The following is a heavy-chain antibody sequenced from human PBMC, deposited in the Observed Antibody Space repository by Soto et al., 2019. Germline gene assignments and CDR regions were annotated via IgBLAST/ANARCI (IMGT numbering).Heavy chain of an antibody. CDR2: IIPIFGTA. CDR1: GGTFSSYA. D-gene: IGHD5-12*01. V-gene: IGHV1-69*13. Sequence: SVKVSCKASGGTFSSYAISWVRQAPGQGLEWMGGIIPIFGTANYAQKFQGRVTITADESTSTAYMELSSLRSEDTAVYYCARGVATTNGGYYYYYYGMDVWRQGTTVTVSS. J-gene: IGHJ6*02. CDR3: ARGVATTNGGYYYYYYGMDV.